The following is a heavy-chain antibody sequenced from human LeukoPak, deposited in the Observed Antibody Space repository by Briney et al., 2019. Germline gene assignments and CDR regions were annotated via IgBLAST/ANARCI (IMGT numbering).Heavy chain of an antibody. CDR1: GGSFSGYY. Sequence: SETLSLTCAVYGGSFSGYYWSWIRQPPGKGLEWIGEINHSGSTNYNPSLKSRVTISVDTSKNQFSLKLSSVTAADTAVYYCARNQYGSGSYTHFDYWGQGTLVTVSS. J-gene: IGHJ4*02. CDR2: INHSGST. CDR3: ARNQYGSGSYTHFDY. V-gene: IGHV4-34*01. D-gene: IGHD3-10*01.